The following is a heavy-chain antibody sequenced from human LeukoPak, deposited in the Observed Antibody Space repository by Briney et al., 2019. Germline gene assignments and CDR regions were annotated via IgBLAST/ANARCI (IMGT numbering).Heavy chain of an antibody. Sequence: GGSLRLSCAASGFTFNSYWMHWVRQAPGKGLVWVSRINSDGSGTSAADFVKGRFTISRDNSKNTLYLQMNSLRAEDTAMYYCARDRLTNDAFDIWGQGKMVSVSS. CDR3: ARDRLTNDAFDI. D-gene: IGHD2-8*01. CDR1: GFTFNSYW. V-gene: IGHV3-74*01. CDR2: INSDGSGT. J-gene: IGHJ3*02.